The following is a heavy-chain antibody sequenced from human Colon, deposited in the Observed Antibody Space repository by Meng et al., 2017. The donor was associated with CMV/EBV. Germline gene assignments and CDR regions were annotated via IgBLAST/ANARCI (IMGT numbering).Heavy chain of an antibody. J-gene: IGHJ4*02. V-gene: IGHV3-49*04. CDR1: GFTFGDYG. Sequence: GESLKLPCETPGFTFGDYGLSWVRQAPGEGMEWVGVVRSKVHGWTTSYAASVKGRFTISRDDSKSIAYLQINSLKIEDTAVYYCTREGGGFLEWLFSDYWGQGTLVTVSS. D-gene: IGHD3-3*01. CDR3: TREGGGFLEWLFSDY. CDR2: VRSKVHGWTT.